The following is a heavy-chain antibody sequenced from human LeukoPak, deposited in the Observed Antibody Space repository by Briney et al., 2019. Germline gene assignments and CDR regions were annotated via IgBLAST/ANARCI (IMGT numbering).Heavy chain of an antibody. CDR2: ISAYNGNT. CDR3: ARDFSPARYYADAFDI. V-gene: IGHV1-18*01. CDR1: GYTFTSYD. J-gene: IGHJ3*02. D-gene: IGHD2-2*01. Sequence: ASVKVSCKASGYTFTSYDINWVRQATGQGLEWMGWISAYNGNTNYAQKFQGRVTMTTDTSTSTAYMDLRSLRSDDTAVYYCARDFSPARYYADAFDIWGQGTMVTVSS.